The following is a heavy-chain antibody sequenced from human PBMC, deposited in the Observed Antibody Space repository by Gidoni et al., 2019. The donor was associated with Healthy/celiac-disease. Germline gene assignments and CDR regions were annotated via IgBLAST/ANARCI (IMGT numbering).Heavy chain of an antibody. J-gene: IGHJ4*02. CDR3: TTDPWEIVGAMD. V-gene: IGHV3-15*07. Sequence: EVQLVESGGGLVNPGGSLRLSCAASAFTFSNAWMTWVRQAPGKGLEWVGRIKSKTDGGTTDYAAPVKGRFTISRDDSKNTLYLQMNSLKTEDTAVYYCTTDPWEIVGAMDWGQGTLVTVSS. CDR1: AFTFSNAW. D-gene: IGHD1-26*01. CDR2: IKSKTDGGTT.